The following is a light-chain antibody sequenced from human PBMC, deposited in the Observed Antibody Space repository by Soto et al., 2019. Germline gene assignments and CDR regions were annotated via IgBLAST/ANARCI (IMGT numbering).Light chain of an antibody. V-gene: IGLV2-8*01. CDR3: SSYAGSSVV. CDR2: EVS. J-gene: IGLJ2*01. CDR1: SSDVGGYNH. Sequence: QSALTQPASVSGSPGQSITISCTGSSSDVGGYNHVSWYQQHPGKAPKLMIYEVSKRPSGVPDRFSGSKSGNTASLTVSGLQAEDEADYYCSSYAGSSVVFGGGTKVTVL.